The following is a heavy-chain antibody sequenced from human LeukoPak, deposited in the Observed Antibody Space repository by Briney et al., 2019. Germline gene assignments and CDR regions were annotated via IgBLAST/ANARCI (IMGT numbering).Heavy chain of an antibody. CDR3: ARLASSGSGAFDI. CDR2: IYYSGST. Sequence: SETLSLTCTVSGGSISSSTYYWGWIRQPPGKGLEWIGIIYYSGSTYYNPSLKSRVAISVDTSKNQFSLKLSSVTAADTAVYYCARLASSGSGAFDIWGQGTVVTVSS. V-gene: IGHV4-39*01. J-gene: IGHJ3*02. CDR1: GGSISSSTYY. D-gene: IGHD6-19*01.